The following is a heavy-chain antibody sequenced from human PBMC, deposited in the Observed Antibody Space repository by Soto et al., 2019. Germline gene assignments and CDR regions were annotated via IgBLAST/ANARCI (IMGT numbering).Heavy chain of an antibody. CDR2: MNPNSGNT. V-gene: IGHV1-8*01. Sequence: QVQLVQSGAEVKKPGASVKVSCKASGYTFTSYDINWVRQATGQGLEWMGWMNPNSGNTGYAQKFQGRVTRTRNTSISTAYMELSSLRSEDTAVYYCARGPTHYYGSGSSYYFDYWGQGTLVTVSS. CDR3: ARGPTHYYGSGSSYYFDY. CDR1: GYTFTSYD. D-gene: IGHD3-10*01. J-gene: IGHJ4*02.